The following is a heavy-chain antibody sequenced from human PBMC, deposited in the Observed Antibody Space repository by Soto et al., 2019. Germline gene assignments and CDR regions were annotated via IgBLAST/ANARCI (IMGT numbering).Heavy chain of an antibody. J-gene: IGHJ6*02. V-gene: IGHV3-7*03. CDR3: ARSDYVWGSHDYYYYYRMDV. CDR1: GFTFSSYW. Sequence: GGSLRLSCAASGFTFSSYWMSWVRQAPGKGLEWVANIKQDGSEKYYVDSVKGRFTISRDNAKNSLYLQMNSLRAEDTAVYYCARSDYVWGSHDYYYYYRMDVWGQGTTVTVSS. D-gene: IGHD3-16*01. CDR2: IKQDGSEK.